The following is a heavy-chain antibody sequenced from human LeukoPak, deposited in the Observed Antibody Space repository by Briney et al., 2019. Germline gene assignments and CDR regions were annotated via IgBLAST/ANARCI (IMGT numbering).Heavy chain of an antibody. D-gene: IGHD3-22*01. V-gene: IGHV4-38-2*02. CDR1: GYSISSGYY. CDR2: IYHSGST. J-gene: IGHJ3*02. CDR3: ARDDWIDSSGGAFDI. Sequence: PSETLSLTCTVSGYSISSGYYWGWIRQPPGKGLEWIGSIYHSGSTYYNPSLKSRVTISVDTSKNQFSLKLSSVTAADTAVYYCARDDWIDSSGGAFDIWGQGTMVTVSS.